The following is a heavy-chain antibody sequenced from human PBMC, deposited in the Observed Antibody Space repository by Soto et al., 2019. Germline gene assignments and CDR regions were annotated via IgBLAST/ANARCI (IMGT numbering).Heavy chain of an antibody. J-gene: IGHJ4*02. CDR2: ITSDGRST. CDR1: GLTFSRYW. Sequence: EVQLVESGGGLVQPGGSLRLSCAASGLTFSRYWMHWVRQGPGKGLVWVARITSDGRSTGYADSVKGRFTISRDNAKNTLYLQINSLRAEDTAVYYCARDGDGDYPVDYWGQGTLVTVSS. D-gene: IGHD4-17*01. V-gene: IGHV3-74*01. CDR3: ARDGDGDYPVDY.